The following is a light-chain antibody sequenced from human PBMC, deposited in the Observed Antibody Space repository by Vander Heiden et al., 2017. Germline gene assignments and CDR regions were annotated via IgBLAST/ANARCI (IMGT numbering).Light chain of an antibody. J-gene: IGLJ3*02. Sequence: QSVLTQPPSVSADPGQKVTIPCSGSSPNIGNNYVSWYQQFQGTTPKLLISDNNKRPSGTPDRFSGSKSGTSATLGITGLQTGDEADYYCSTWDTSLSAVVFGGGTKVNVL. CDR1: SPNIGNNY. CDR2: DNN. V-gene: IGLV1-51*01. CDR3: STWDTSLSAVV.